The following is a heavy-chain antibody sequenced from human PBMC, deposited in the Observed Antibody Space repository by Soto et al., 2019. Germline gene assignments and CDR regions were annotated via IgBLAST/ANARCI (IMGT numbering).Heavy chain of an antibody. CDR1: GGSISSSSYY. Sequence: QLLLQESGPGLMKPSETLSLTCTVSGGSISSSSYYWGWIRQPPGKGLEWIGSIDYGGSTYYNPSHKSRVTISVDTSKNQFSLKLSSVTAADTAVYYCARHHTNDFWSGYQGPFDYWGQGTLVTVSS. V-gene: IGHV4-39*01. J-gene: IGHJ4*02. D-gene: IGHD3-3*01. CDR3: ARHHTNDFWSGYQGPFDY. CDR2: IDYGGST.